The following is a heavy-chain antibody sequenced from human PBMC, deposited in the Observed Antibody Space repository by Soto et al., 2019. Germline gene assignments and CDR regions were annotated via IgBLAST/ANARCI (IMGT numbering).Heavy chain of an antibody. J-gene: IGHJ4*02. D-gene: IGHD5-12*01. CDR1: GFTFSTSS. CDR2: ISGSSSNI. V-gene: IGHV3-21*02. CDR3: ARDNGYDGAPLDY. Sequence: EVQLVESGGGLVKPGGSLRLSCAASGFTFSTSSMNWVRQAPGKGLEWVSSISGSSSNIYYADSVKGRFTISRDNAKNSLYLEMNSLSAEDPAVYYCARDNGYDGAPLDYWGQGPLVPVSS.